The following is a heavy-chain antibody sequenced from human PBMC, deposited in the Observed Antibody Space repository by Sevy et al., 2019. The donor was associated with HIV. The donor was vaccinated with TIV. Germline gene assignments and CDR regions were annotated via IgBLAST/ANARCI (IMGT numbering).Heavy chain of an antibody. V-gene: IGHV3-48*02. D-gene: IGHD1-26*01. CDR1: RFTFSTYD. CDR2: ISSSSSSI. CDR3: ARGNYYSFDY. J-gene: IGHJ4*02. Sequence: GGSLRLSCAASRFTFSTYDMNWVRQAPGKGLEWVSYISSSSSSINYADSVKGRFTISRDNAKNTLYLQMNSLRDEDTAVYYCARGNYYSFDYWGQGTLVTVSS.